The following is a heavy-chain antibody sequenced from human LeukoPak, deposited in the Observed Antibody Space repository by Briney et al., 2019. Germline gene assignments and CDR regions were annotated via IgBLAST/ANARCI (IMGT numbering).Heavy chain of an antibody. J-gene: IGHJ5*02. CDR2: IGTAGDT. CDR1: GFTFSSYD. D-gene: IGHD6-13*01. Sequence: GGSLRLSCAASGFTFSSYDMHWVRQATGKGLEWVSAIGTAGDTYYPGSVKGRLTISRENAKNSLYLQMNSLRAGDTAVYYCARGGSSSPLVFDPWGQGTLVTVSS. V-gene: IGHV3-13*01. CDR3: ARGGSSSPLVFDP.